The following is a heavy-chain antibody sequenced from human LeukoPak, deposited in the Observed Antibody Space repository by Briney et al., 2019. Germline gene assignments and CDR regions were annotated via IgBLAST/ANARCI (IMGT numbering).Heavy chain of an antibody. D-gene: IGHD5-24*01. V-gene: IGHV3-23*01. Sequence: GGSLRLSCAASGFTFSSYAMSWVRQAPGKGLEWVSTISGSGSSTYYADSVKVRFTISRDNSKNTLYLQMNSLRAEDTAVYYCAPRLQDSTRAFDICGQGTVVTVSS. CDR2: ISGSGSST. J-gene: IGHJ3*02. CDR1: GFTFSSYA. CDR3: APRLQDSTRAFDI.